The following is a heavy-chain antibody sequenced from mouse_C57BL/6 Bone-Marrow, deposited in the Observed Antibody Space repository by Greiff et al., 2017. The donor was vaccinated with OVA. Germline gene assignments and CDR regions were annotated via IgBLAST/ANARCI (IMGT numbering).Heavy chain of an antibody. Sequence: VKLVESGPGLVAPSQSLSITCTVSGFSLTSYAISWVRQPPGKGLEWLGVIWPGGGTNYNSALKSRLSIRKDNSKSQVFLKMNSLQTEDTARYYGARKDEDTTAPLYAMDYWGQGTSVTVAS. D-gene: IGHD1-2*01. CDR3: ARKDEDTTAPLYAMDY. CDR1: GFSLTSYA. V-gene: IGHV2-9-1*01. CDR2: IWPGGGT. J-gene: IGHJ4*01.